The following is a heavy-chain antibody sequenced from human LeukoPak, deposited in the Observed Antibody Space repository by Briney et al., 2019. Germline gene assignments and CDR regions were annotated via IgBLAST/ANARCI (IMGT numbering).Heavy chain of an antibody. D-gene: IGHD3-22*01. Sequence: SETLSLTCTVSGGSISSYYWGWIRQPPGKGLEWIGSIYYSGSTYYNPSLKSRVTISVDTSKNQFSLKLSSVTAAVTAVYYCARNPGTMIVVVPGGFDYWGQGTLVTVSS. CDR1: GGSISSYY. CDR3: ARNPGTMIVVVPGGFDY. J-gene: IGHJ4*02. V-gene: IGHV4-39*07. CDR2: IYYSGST.